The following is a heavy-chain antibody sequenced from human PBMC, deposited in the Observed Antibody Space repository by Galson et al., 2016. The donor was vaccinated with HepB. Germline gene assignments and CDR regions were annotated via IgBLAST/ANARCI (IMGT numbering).Heavy chain of an antibody. D-gene: IGHD3-16*01. J-gene: IGHJ4*02. CDR3: ATYDSYLLPLDY. CDR2: ISGSVDNT. CDR1: GFTFSDCS. V-gene: IGHV3-23*01. Sequence: SLRLSCAASGFTFSDCSLTWVRQPPGKGLEWVSSISGSVDNTYYADPVKGRFTISRDNSKNTLYLQMNSLRAEDSAVYYCATYDSYLLPLDYWGQGTLVTVSS.